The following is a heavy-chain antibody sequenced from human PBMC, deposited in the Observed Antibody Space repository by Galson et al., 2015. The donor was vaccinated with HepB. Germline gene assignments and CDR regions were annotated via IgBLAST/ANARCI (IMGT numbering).Heavy chain of an antibody. CDR2: INTNTGNP. CDR1: GYTFTSYA. Sequence: SVKVSCKASGYTFTSYAMNWVRQAPGQGLEWMGWINTNTGNPTYAQGFTGRFVFSLDTSVSTAYLQISSLKAEDTAVYYCARDRYCSSTSCYVMRAAPNWGQGTLVTVSS. V-gene: IGHV7-4-1*02. D-gene: IGHD2-2*01. CDR3: ARDRYCSSTSCYVMRAAPN. J-gene: IGHJ4*02.